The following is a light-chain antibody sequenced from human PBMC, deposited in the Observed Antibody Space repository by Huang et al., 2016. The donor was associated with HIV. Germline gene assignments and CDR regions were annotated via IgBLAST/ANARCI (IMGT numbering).Light chain of an antibody. CDR1: QHLGSN. J-gene: IGKJ1*01. CDR2: DAS. CDR3: QQYNKWPRT. Sequence: DILMTQSPVTLSVPPGERATLSGRASQHLGSNLAWYQQKPGQPPRLLIDDASTRATGAPSRFSGRGSKTDFNLTIDSLQSEDSALYFCQQYNKWPRTFGQGTKLEIK. V-gene: IGKV3D-15*01.